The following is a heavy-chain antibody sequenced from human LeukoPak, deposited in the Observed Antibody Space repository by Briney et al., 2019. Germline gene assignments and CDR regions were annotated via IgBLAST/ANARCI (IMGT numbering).Heavy chain of an antibody. D-gene: IGHD3-22*01. V-gene: IGHV3-48*03. CDR3: ASNYDSSGYYYYYYMDV. Sequence: GGSLRLSCAASGFTFSSYEMNWLRQAPGKGLEWVSYIGSSGSTIYYADSVKGRFTISRDNAKNSLYLQMNSLRAEDTAVYYCASNYDSSGYYYYYYMDVWGKGTTVTVSS. J-gene: IGHJ6*03. CDR1: GFTFSSYE. CDR2: IGSSGSTI.